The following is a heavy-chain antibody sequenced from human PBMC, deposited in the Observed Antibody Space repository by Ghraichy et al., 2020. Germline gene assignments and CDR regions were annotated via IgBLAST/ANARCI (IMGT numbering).Heavy chain of an antibody. Sequence: GGSLRLSCVASGFTFSTHAMAWVRQAPGKGLEWVSFITTGGSTTYYADSVKGRFSISRDNSKNTLDLQMSSLRVDDTAIYYCARASGGGTGFDYWGQGTLVPVSS. J-gene: IGHJ4*02. D-gene: IGHD1-26*01. CDR3: ARASGGGTGFDY. CDR2: ITTGGSTT. CDR1: GFTFSTHA. V-gene: IGHV3-23*03.